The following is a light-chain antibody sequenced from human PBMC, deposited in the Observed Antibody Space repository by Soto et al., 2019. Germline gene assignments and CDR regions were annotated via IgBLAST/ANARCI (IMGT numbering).Light chain of an antibody. J-gene: IGKJ4*01. CDR1: QSISNW. Sequence: DIQMTQSPSTLSASVGDRVTITCRASQSISNWLAWYQQKPGEAPKLLIYRASSLESGVPSSFSGSGSGTEFTRTISSLQPDDFATYYCQQYNSYPLTFGGGTKVEIK. CDR2: RAS. CDR3: QQYNSYPLT. V-gene: IGKV1-5*03.